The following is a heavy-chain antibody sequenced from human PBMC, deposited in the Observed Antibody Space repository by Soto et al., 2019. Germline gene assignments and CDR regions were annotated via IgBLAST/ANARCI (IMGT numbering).Heavy chain of an antibody. J-gene: IGHJ5*02. V-gene: IGHV4-31*03. CDR1: GGSISSGDYY. CDR2: IYYSGST. CDR3: ARWWSGSRQGFDP. D-gene: IGHD3-3*01. Sequence: QVQLQESGPGLVKPSQTLSLTCTVSGGSISSGDYYWSWIRQHPGKGLEWIGYIYYSGSTYYNPSPNSRVTLSXDXPKNQFSLKLSSVTAADTAVYYCARWWSGSRQGFDPWGQGTLVTVSS.